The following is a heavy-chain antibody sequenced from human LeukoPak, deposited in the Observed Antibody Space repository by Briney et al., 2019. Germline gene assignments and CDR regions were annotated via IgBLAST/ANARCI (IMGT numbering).Heavy chain of an antibody. J-gene: IGHJ4*02. CDR3: ARDQYIGRGSSFDN. V-gene: IGHV4-39*07. CDR1: GGSISSTSFY. Sequence: SETLSLTCTVSGGSISSTSFYWGWIRQPPGKGLEWIGSISYNGRTYYDPSLKSRVTISVDTSKNQFSLKLSSVTAADTAVYYCARDQYIGRGSSFDNWGQGTLVTASS. CDR2: ISYNGRT. D-gene: IGHD3-10*01.